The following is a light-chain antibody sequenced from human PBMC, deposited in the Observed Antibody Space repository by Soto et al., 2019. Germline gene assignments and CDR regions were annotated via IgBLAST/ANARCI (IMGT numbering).Light chain of an antibody. CDR2: DAS. V-gene: IGKV3-11*01. CDR3: QQRSNWPPWT. J-gene: IGKJ1*01. Sequence: TQSPVTLSVSPWSRATLSCRASQSVSSTLAWYQQKPGQAPRLLIYDASNRATGIPARFSGSGSGTDFTLTISSLEPEDFAVYYCQQRSNWPPWTFGQGTKVDIK. CDR1: QSVSST.